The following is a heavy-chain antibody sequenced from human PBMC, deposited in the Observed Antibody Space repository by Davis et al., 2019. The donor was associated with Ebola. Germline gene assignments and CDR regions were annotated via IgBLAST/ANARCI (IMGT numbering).Heavy chain of an antibody. Sequence: GGSLRLSCKGSGYSFTSYWIGWVRQMPGKGLGWTGIIYPGDSDTRYSPSFQGQVTISADKSISTAYLQWSSLKASDTAMYYCAKSRVAGTNDAFDIWGQGTMVTVSS. CDR2: IYPGDSDT. CDR3: AKSRVAGTNDAFDI. J-gene: IGHJ3*02. V-gene: IGHV5-51*01. CDR1: GYSFTSYW. D-gene: IGHD6-19*01.